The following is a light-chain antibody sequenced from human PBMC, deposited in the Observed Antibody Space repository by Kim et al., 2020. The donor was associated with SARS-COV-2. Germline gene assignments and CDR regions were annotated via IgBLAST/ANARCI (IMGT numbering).Light chain of an antibody. J-gene: IGKJ2*01. V-gene: IGKV1-5*01. CDR3: QQYNSYSYT. Sequence: GDRVTITCRASQSISSWLAWYQQKPGKAPKLLIYDASSLESGVPSRFSGSGSGTEFTLTISSLQPDDFATYYYQQYNSYSYTFGQGTKLEI. CDR1: QSISSW. CDR2: DAS.